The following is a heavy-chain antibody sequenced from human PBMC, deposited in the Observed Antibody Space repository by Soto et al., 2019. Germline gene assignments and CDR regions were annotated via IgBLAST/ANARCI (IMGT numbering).Heavy chain of an antibody. CDR1: GFSLSTSGVG. J-gene: IGHJ6*01. CDR3: AYLPCSGGSCYWFSFSGMAV. Sequence: QITLKESGPTLVKPTQTLTLTCTFSGFSLSTSGVGVAWIRQPPGKALEWLALIYWDDDKRYRPSLESRLTITKDTSKNQVVLTMTTMDSVDTATYYCAYLPCSGGSCYWFSFSGMAVWGQGTTVTVSS. D-gene: IGHD2-15*01. CDR2: IYWDDDK. V-gene: IGHV2-5*02.